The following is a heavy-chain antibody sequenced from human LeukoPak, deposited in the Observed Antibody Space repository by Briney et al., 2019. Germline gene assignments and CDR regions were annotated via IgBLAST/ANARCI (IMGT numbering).Heavy chain of an antibody. V-gene: IGHV4-30-2*01. J-gene: IGHJ4*02. CDR3: ASAPYDSSGYYPFDY. CDR2: IYHSGST. CDR1: GGSISSGGYS. Sequence: SETLSLTCAVSGGSISSGGYSGSWIRQPPGKGLEWIGYIYHSGSTYYNPSLKSRVTISVDRSKNQFSLKLSSVTAADTAVYYCASAPYDSSGYYPFDYWGQGTLVTVSS. D-gene: IGHD3-22*01.